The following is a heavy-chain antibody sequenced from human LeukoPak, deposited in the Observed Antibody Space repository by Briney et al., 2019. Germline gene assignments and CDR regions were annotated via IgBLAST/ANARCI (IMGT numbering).Heavy chain of an antibody. CDR3: ARVGGYCSSTSCFGP. D-gene: IGHD2-2*01. CDR1: GGSISSGSYY. Sequence: SQILSLTCTVSGGSISSGSYYWSWIRQPAGKGLEWIGRIYTSGSTNYNPSLKSRVTMSVDTSKNQFSLKLSSVTAADTAVYYCARVGGYCSSTSCFGPWGQGTLVTVSS. J-gene: IGHJ5*02. V-gene: IGHV4-61*02. CDR2: IYTSGST.